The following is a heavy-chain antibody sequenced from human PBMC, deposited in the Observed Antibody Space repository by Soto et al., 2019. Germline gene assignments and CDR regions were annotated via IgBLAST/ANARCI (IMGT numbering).Heavy chain of an antibody. CDR3: ARGDRGHCDF. J-gene: IGHJ4*02. V-gene: IGHV3-64*01. D-gene: IGHD2-21*01. CDR1: GFSFSTYG. CDR2: ISSNGGST. Sequence: HPGGSLRLSCAASGFSFSTYGMHWVRQAPGKGLEYVSAISSNGGSTYYANSVKGRFTISRDNSKNTLYLQMGSLRAEDMAVYYCARGDRGHCDFWAQGTLVTVSS.